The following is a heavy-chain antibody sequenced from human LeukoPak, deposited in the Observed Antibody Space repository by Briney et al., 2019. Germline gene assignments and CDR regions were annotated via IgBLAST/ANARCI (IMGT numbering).Heavy chain of an antibody. D-gene: IGHD3-3*02. J-gene: IGHJ4*02. CDR3: ARREHLGSFDY. CDR1: GYTFTTYG. Sequence: ASVKVSCKASGYTFTTYGLSWVRQAPGQGLEWMGRINPNSGGTNYAQKFQGRVTMTRDTSISTAYMELSRLRSDDTAVYYCARREHLGSFDYWGQGTLVTVSS. CDR2: INPNSGGT. V-gene: IGHV1-2*06.